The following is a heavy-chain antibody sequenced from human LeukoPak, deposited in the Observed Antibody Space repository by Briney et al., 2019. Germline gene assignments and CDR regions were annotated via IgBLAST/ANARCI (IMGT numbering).Heavy chain of an antibody. Sequence: SQTLSLTCSVSGASINSGDYYWTWIRQPPGKGLEWIGYIYYSGSTYYNPSLKSRVSMSVDTSKNQFSLELSVTAADTAVYYCARGYYYYYMDVWGKGTTVTVSS. CDR2: IYYSGST. J-gene: IGHJ6*03. V-gene: IGHV4-30-4*08. CDR3: ARGYYYYYMDV. CDR1: GASINSGDYY.